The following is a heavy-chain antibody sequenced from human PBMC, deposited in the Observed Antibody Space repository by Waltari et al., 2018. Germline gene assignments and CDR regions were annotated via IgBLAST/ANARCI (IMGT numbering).Heavy chain of an antibody. V-gene: IGHV3-33*01. Sequence: QVQLVESGGGVVQPGRSLRLSCAASGFTFSSYGMHWVRQDPGKGREWVAVIWYDGSNKYYADSVKGRFTISRDNSKNTLYLQMNSLRAEDTAVYYCARGPRVAAPVDGMDVWGQGTTVTVSS. CDR3: ARGPRVAAPVDGMDV. D-gene: IGHD2-15*01. J-gene: IGHJ6*02. CDR2: IWYDGSNK. CDR1: GFTFSSYG.